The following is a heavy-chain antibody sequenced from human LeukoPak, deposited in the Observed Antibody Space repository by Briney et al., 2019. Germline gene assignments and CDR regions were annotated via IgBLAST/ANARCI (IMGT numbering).Heavy chain of an antibody. D-gene: IGHD1-26*01. J-gene: IGHJ5*01. CDR2: IYSSGST. CDR3: ARELAWDINWFDS. Sequence: PGGSLRLSCAASGFTVSSNYMSWVRQAPGKGLEWVSVIYSSGSTDYADFVKGRFTISRDDSKNTVSFQMNSLTAEDTAVYYCARELAWDINWFDSWGQGTLVTVSS. CDR1: GFTVSSNY. V-gene: IGHV3-66*01.